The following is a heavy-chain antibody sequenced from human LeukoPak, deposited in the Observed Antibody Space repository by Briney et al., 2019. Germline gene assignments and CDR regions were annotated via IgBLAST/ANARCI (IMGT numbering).Heavy chain of an antibody. J-gene: IGHJ6*03. D-gene: IGHD3-10*01. CDR3: ARGYYGSGRQFCHMDV. V-gene: IGHV4-34*01. Sequence: PSETLSLTCAVYVGSFSGYYWSWIRQPPGKGLEWIGEINHSGSTNYNSPLKSRVTISVETSKNQFSLKLSSVTGADTAVYYWARGYYGSGRQFCHMDVWGKGTTITVS. CDR2: INHSGST. CDR1: VGSFSGYY.